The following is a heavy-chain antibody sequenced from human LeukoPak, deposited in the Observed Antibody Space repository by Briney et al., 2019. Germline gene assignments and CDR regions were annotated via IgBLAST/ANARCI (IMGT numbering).Heavy chain of an antibody. D-gene: IGHD3-9*01. V-gene: IGHV1-24*01. J-gene: IGHJ4*02. CDR3: ARGGVLTGSYATPIDY. Sequence: ASVKVSCKVSGYTLTELSMHWVRQAPGKGLEWMGGFDPEGGEAIYAQKFQGRVTMTEDTSTDTASMELSSLRSEDTAVYYCARGGVLTGSYATPIDYWGQGTLVTVSS. CDR2: FDPEGGEA. CDR1: GYTLTELS.